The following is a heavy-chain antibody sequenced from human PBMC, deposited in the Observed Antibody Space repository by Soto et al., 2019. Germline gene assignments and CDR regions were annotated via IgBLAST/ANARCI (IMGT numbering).Heavy chain of an antibody. CDR1: GYTFTSYD. Sequence: QVQLVQSGAEVKKPGASVKVSCKASGYTFTSYDINWVRQATGQGLEWMGWMNPNSGNTGYAQKFQRRVTMTRNTAISTAYMELSSLRSEDTAVYYCARGRSITIFGVVKLDYYYGMDVWGQGTTVTVSS. J-gene: IGHJ6*02. V-gene: IGHV1-8*01. CDR2: MNPNSGNT. D-gene: IGHD3-3*01. CDR3: ARGRSITIFGVVKLDYYYGMDV.